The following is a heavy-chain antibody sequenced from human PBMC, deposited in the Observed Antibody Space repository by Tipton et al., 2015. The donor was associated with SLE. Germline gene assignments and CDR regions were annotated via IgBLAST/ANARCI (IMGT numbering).Heavy chain of an antibody. CDR3: IMDLPGGYSDCFDY. CDR1: GFIFSNAW. V-gene: IGHV3-15*01. J-gene: IGHJ4*02. D-gene: IGHD3-22*01. CDR2: IKSKTYGGTI. Sequence: SLRLSCAASGFIFSNAWMNWVRQAPGKGLEWVGRIKSKTYGGTIDYAAPVKGRFTISRDDSKDTLYLQMDSLRTEDTAVYYCIMDLPGGYSDCFDYWGQGTLVTVSS.